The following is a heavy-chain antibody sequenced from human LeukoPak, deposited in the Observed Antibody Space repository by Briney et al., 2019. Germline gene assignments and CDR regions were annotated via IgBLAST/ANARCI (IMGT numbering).Heavy chain of an antibody. J-gene: IGHJ4*02. V-gene: IGHV3-74*01. D-gene: IGHD3-22*01. CDR2: INSDGSGT. Sequence: GGSLRLSCAASGFTFNIDWMHWVRQAPGKGLVWVSRINSDGSGTIYADSVKGRFTISRDNAKNTLYLQMNSLRAEDTAVYYWARLSIGYSQFDYWGQGTLVTVSS. CDR3: ARLSIGYSQFDY. CDR1: GFTFNIDW.